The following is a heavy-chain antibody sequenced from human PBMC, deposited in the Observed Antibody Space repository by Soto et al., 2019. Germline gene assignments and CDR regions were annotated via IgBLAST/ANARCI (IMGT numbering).Heavy chain of an antibody. CDR2: INPSGGST. D-gene: IGHD1-26*01. J-gene: IGHJ5*02. Sequence: ASVKVSCKASGYTFTIYYMHWVRQAPGQGLEWMGIINPSGGSTSYAQKFQGRVTMTRDTSTSTVYMELSSLRSEDTAVYYCASRSVSARWGFDPWGQGTLVTVSS. CDR3: ASRSVSARWGFDP. V-gene: IGHV1-46*03. CDR1: GYTFTIYY.